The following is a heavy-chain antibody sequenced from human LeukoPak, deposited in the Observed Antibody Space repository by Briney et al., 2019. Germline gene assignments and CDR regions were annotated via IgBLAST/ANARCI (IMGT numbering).Heavy chain of an antibody. CDR1: GYTFTSYY. D-gene: IGHD6-13*01. CDR2: INPSGGST. CDR3: AREYSSSWWTYYYYYMDV. V-gene: IGHV1-46*01. Sequence: ASVKVSCKASGYTFTSYYMHWVRQAPGQGLEWMGIINPSGGSTSYAQKFQGRVTMTRDMSTSTVYVELSSLRSEDTAVYYCAREYSSSWWTYYYYYMDVWGKGTTVTVSS. J-gene: IGHJ6*03.